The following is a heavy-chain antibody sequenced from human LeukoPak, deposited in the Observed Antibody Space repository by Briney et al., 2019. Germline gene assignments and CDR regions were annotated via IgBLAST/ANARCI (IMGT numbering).Heavy chain of an antibody. CDR2: XXXXXTT. Sequence: PETLSLTCTVSGGSIGSYFWXXXXXPPGKXXXXXGFXXXXXTTNYNXXLKXXXXXXXXXXKNQFYLKVSSVNAADTPLYYCARSLGXTANDAFDMWGQGTMVTVSS. D-gene: IGHD1-26*01. V-gene: IGHV4-59*01. CDR3: ARSLGXTANDAFDM. J-gene: IGHJ3*02. CDR1: GGSIGSYF.